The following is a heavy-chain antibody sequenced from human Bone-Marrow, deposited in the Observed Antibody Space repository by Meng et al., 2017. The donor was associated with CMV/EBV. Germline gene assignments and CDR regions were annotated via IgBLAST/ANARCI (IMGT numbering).Heavy chain of an antibody. V-gene: IGHV3-21*01. D-gene: IGHD6-19*01. CDR2: ISSSSSYI. CDR3: ARGYSSGWRIVQGSAVKSPFDY. CDR1: GFTFSSYS. Sequence: GESLKISCAASGFTFSSYSMNWVRQAPGKGLEWVSSISSSSSYIYYADSVKGRFTISRDNAKNSLYLQMNGLRAEDTAVYYCARGYSSGWRIVQGSAVKSPFDYWGQGTLVTVSS. J-gene: IGHJ4*02.